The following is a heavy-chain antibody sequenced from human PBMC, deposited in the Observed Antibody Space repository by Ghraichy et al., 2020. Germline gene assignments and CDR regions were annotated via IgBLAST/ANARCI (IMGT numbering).Heavy chain of an antibody. CDR2: IDPSGATT. V-gene: IGHV3-11*01. CDR1: GLTFSDSY. Sequence: GGSLRLSCAVSGLTFSDSYMTWFRQAPGKGLEYVSYIDPSGATTYYADSVKGRFTISRDNAKNSLYLQMNSLRAEDTAVYYCARGHTMIFYWGQGTLVTVSS. J-gene: IGHJ4*02. CDR3: ARGHTMIFY. D-gene: IGHD3-22*01.